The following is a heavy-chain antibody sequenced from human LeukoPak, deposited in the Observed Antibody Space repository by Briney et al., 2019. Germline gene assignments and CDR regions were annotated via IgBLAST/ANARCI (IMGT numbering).Heavy chain of an antibody. CDR1: GLTFSSYG. Sequence: GGSLRLSCAASGLTFSSYGMHWVRQAPGKGLEWVAVIWYDGSNKYYADSVKGRFTISRDNSKNTLYLQMNSLRAEDTAVYYCARDPEDGSSLDYWGQGTLVTVSS. CDR3: ARDPEDGSSLDY. V-gene: IGHV3-33*01. CDR2: IWYDGSNK. D-gene: IGHD6-13*01. J-gene: IGHJ4*02.